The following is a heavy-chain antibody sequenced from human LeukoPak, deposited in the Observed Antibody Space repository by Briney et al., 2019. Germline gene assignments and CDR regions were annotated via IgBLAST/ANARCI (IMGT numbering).Heavy chain of an antibody. Sequence: ASVKVSCKASGYTFTGYYMHWVRQAPGQGLEWMGWINPNSGGTDYAQKFQGRVTETRDTSISTAYMELSRLRSDDTSVYYCARSQGLGWLSFDYWGQGTLVTVSS. J-gene: IGHJ4*02. CDR3: ARSQGLGWLSFDY. CDR1: GYTFTGYY. CDR2: INPNSGGT. D-gene: IGHD3-22*01. V-gene: IGHV1-2*02.